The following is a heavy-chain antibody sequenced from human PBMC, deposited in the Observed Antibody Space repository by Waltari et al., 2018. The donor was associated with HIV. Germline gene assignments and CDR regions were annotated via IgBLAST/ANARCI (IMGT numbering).Heavy chain of an antibody. J-gene: IGHJ4*02. V-gene: IGHV3-74*01. CDR1: GSSVSRSW. CDR2: INPDGNTI. D-gene: IGHD3-10*02. Sequence: EVQLVQSGGGLVQPGGSRGLSCAASGSSVSRSWMHWVRQIPGQGLVWVSRINPDGNTINYADSVRGRFTISRDYAKNTLYLQMNSLRDEDTAMYYCVKDMFGEYDYWGQGTLVTVSS. CDR3: VKDMFGEYDY.